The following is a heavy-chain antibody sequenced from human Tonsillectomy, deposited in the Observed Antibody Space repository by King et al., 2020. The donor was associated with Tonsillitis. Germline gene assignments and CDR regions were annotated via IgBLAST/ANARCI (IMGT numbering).Heavy chain of an antibody. CDR1: GFTFSSYW. J-gene: IGHJ6*02. CDR3: ARVMVPVRPPYYYYAMDV. D-gene: IGHD6-6*01. V-gene: IGHV3-74*01. CDR2: INSDGSTA. Sequence: VQLVQSGGGLVQPGGSLRLSCAAFGFTFSSYWMHWVRQAPGKGLVWVSRINSDGSTATYADSVKGRFTISRDNAKNTLYLQMNSLRAEDTAVFYCARVMVPVRPPYYYYAMDVWGQGTTVTVSS.